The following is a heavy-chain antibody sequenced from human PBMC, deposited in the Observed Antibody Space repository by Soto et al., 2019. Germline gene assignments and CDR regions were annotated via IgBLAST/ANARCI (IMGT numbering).Heavy chain of an antibody. CDR1: GFTFDDYA. V-gene: IGHV3-9*01. Sequence: ESGGGLVQPGRSLRLSCAASGFTFDDYAMHWVRQAPGKGLEWVSGISWNSGSIGYADSVKGRFTISRDNAKNSLYLQMNSLRAEDTALYYCAKDGRRGYDYWNWYFDLWGRGTLVTVSS. J-gene: IGHJ2*01. CDR2: ISWNSGSI. D-gene: IGHD5-12*01. CDR3: AKDGRRGYDYWNWYFDL.